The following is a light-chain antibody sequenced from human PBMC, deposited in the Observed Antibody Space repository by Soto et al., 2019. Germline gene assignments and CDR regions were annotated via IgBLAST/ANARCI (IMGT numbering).Light chain of an antibody. CDR2: KAS. Sequence: DIQMTQSPSTLSASVGDRVTITCRASQSIGNWLAWYQQKPGKAPKLLIYKASTLESGVPSRFSGSGSGTEFTLTISSLQPDDFATYYCRQYSSYSTFGQGTKWIS. V-gene: IGKV1-5*03. J-gene: IGKJ1*01. CDR3: RQYSSYST. CDR1: QSIGNW.